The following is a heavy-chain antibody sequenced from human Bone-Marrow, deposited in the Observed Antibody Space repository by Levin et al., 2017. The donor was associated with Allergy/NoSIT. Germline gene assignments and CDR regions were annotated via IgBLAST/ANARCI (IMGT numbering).Heavy chain of an antibody. CDR3: AKEKVRYCSSSSCYMPDY. J-gene: IGHJ4*02. CDR2: ISGSGGST. CDR1: GFTFSSYA. V-gene: IGHV3-23*01. Sequence: GGSLRLSCAASGFTFSSYAMNWVRQAPGKGLEWVSVISGSGGSTKYADSVKGRFTMSRDNSRNTLYLQMNSLRVEDTAVYYCAKEKVRYCSSSSCYMPDYWGQGTLVTVSS. D-gene: IGHD2-2*02.